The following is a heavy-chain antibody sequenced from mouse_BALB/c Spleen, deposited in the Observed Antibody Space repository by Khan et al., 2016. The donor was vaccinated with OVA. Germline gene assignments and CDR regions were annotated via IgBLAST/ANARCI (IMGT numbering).Heavy chain of an antibody. CDR2: ISYDGSN. CDR3: ANGAVDYASFAS. CDR1: GYSITSGYY. Sequence: EVQLQESGPGLVKPSQSLSFTCFVTGYSITSGYYWNWIRQFPGNKLEWMGYISYDGSNNYNPSLKNRISITRDTSQNQFFLTLNSVTTEDTATYYCANGAVDYASFASWGQGTLVTVSA. J-gene: IGHJ3*01. V-gene: IGHV3-6*02. D-gene: IGHD2-13*01.